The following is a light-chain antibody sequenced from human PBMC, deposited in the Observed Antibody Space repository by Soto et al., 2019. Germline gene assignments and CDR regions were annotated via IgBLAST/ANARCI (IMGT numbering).Light chain of an antibody. V-gene: IGLV2-14*01. J-gene: IGLJ2*01. CDR1: SSDVGRYNY. CDR2: GVS. CDR3: SAYTSSTTVI. Sequence: QSVLTQPPSASGSPGQSITISCTGTSSDVGRYNYVSWYQQHPGKAPKLMIYGVSNRPSGVSDRFSGSKSGNTASLTISGLQAEDEADYYCSAYTSSTTVIFGGGTKLTVL.